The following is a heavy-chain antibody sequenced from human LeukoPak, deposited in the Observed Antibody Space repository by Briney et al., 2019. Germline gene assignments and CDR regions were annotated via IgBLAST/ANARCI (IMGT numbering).Heavy chain of an antibody. CDR1: GDSVSSRSYF. Sequence: SETLSLTCTVSGDSVSSRSYFWSWIRRPPEKGLEWIGYIHDSGRTDCNPSLKSRVTISVDTSKNQFSLKLSSVTAADTAVYCCARVSSYYYGSGSFDPWGQGTLVTVSS. J-gene: IGHJ5*02. V-gene: IGHV4-61*01. CDR2: IHDSGRT. CDR3: ARVSSYYYGSGSFDP. D-gene: IGHD3-10*01.